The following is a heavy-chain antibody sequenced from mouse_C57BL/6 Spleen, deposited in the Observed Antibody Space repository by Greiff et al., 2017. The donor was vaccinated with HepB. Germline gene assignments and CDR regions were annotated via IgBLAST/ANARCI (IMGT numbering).Heavy chain of an antibody. Sequence: VMLVESGPGLVQPSQSLSITCTVSGFSLTSYGVHWVRQSPGKGLEWLGVIWSGGSTDYNAAFISRLSISKDNSKSQVFFKMNSLQADDTAIYYCARMNGAFDYWGQGTTLTVSS. CDR2: IWSGGST. J-gene: IGHJ2*01. CDR1: GFSLTSYG. CDR3: ARMNGAFDY. V-gene: IGHV2-2*01.